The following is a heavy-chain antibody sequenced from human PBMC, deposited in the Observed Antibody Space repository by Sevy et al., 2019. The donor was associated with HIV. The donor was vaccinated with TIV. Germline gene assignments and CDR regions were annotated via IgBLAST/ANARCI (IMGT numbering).Heavy chain of an antibody. CDR1: GFTFSIYT. CDR2: ISSSISYI. Sequence: GGSLRLSCAASGFTFSIYTMNWVRQAPGKGLEWVSSISSSISYIYYTDSVKGRFSISRDNAKNALFLQMNSLRAEDTAVYYCARSLGNYYGSGTYQEDWFDPWGQGTLVTVSS. D-gene: IGHD3-10*01. V-gene: IGHV3-21*01. J-gene: IGHJ5*02. CDR3: ARSLGNYYGSGTYQEDWFDP.